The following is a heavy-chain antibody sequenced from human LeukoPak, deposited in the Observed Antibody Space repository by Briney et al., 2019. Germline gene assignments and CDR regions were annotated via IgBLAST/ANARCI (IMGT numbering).Heavy chain of an antibody. D-gene: IGHD6-6*01. J-gene: IGHJ4*02. CDR2: IYYSGST. CDR1: GGSISSSSYY. Sequence: SETLSLTCTVSGGSISSSSYYWGWIRQPPGKGLEWIGSIYYSGSTYYNPSLKSRVTISVDTSKNQFSLRLSSVTAADTAVYYCARAGGSIAARLDYWGQGTLVTVSS. V-gene: IGHV4-39*07. CDR3: ARAGGSIAARLDY.